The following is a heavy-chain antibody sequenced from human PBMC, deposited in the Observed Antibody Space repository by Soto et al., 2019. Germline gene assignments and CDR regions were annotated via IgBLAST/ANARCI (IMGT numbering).Heavy chain of an antibody. D-gene: IGHD4-17*01. CDR1: GYTYTSYA. J-gene: IGHJ6*02. CDR3: ARGNATVTASRSDYYYGMDV. V-gene: IGHV1-3*01. Sequence: QVQLVQSGAEVKKPGASVKVSCKASGYTYTSYAMHWVRQAPGQRLEWMGWINAGNGSTKYSQKFQGRVTITRDTSASTAYMELSSLRSEDTAVYYCARGNATVTASRSDYYYGMDVWGQGTTVTVSS. CDR2: INAGNGST.